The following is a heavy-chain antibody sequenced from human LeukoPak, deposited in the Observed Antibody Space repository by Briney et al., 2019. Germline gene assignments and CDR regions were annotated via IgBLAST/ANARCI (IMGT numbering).Heavy chain of an antibody. CDR3: ARDPPEDEWNSLDS. D-gene: IGHD1-7*01. J-gene: IGHJ4*02. Sequence: SETLSLTCTVSGGSVNGYYWNWIRQAPGKGLEWIGFIHYSGLTVYSPSLQSRVSMSVDTSRNQFSLDLSSVTAADTALYYCARDPPEDEWNSLDSWGQGILVTVTS. V-gene: IGHV4-59*02. CDR2: IHYSGLT. CDR1: GGSVNGYY.